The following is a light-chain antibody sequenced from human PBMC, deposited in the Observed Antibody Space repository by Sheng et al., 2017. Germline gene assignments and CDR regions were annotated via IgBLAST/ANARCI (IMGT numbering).Light chain of an antibody. CDR3: LQYGSSPPVT. V-gene: IGKV3-20*01. CDR2: RAS. Sequence: DIVLTQSPASLSLSPGERATLSCRASQSVSSSYFSWYQQKPGQPPRLLIYRASSRATGIPDRFSGSGSGTDFTLTISRLEPEDFAVYYCLQYGSSPPVTFGQGTKLDIK. J-gene: IGKJ2*01. CDR1: QSVSSSY.